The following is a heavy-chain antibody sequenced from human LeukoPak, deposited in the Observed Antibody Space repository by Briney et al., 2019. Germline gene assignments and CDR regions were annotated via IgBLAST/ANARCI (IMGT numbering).Heavy chain of an antibody. CDR2: ISSSGSTI. Sequence: GGSLRLSCAASGFTFSDYYMSWIRQAPGKGLEWVSYISSSGSTIYYADSVKGRFTISRDNAKNSLYLQMNSLRAEDTAVYYCARSRYFDWLQHAFDIWGQGTMVTVSS. J-gene: IGHJ3*02. V-gene: IGHV3-11*01. CDR1: GFTFSDYY. CDR3: ARSRYFDWLQHAFDI. D-gene: IGHD3-9*01.